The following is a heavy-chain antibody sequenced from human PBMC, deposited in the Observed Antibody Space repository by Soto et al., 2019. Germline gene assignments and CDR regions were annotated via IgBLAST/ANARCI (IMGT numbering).Heavy chain of an antibody. Sequence: ASVKVSCKVSGYTFTSYGISWVRQAPGQGLEWMGWISAYNGNTNYAQKLQGRVTMTTDTSTRKAYMELRSLRSDDTAVYYCALYGAKKTDAFDIRGQGTMVTVSS. CDR3: ALYGAKKTDAFDI. J-gene: IGHJ3*02. CDR2: ISAYNGNT. V-gene: IGHV1-18*01. D-gene: IGHD4-17*01. CDR1: GYTFTSYG.